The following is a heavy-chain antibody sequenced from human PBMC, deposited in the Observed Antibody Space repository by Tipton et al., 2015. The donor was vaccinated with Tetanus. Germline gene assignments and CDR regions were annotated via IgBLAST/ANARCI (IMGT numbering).Heavy chain of an antibody. CDR3: TRGEWQQPLLLAY. D-gene: IGHD6-13*01. J-gene: IGHJ4*02. Sequence: QLVQSGPEVKKPGASVKVSCKASGYTFTSYDINWVRQATGQGLEWMGWMNPNSGNTGFAQNFQGRVTMTRNTSISTAYMELSSLNSEDTAVYYCTRGEWQQPLLLAYWGQGTLVTVSS. V-gene: IGHV1-8*01. CDR1: GYTFTSYD. CDR2: MNPNSGNT.